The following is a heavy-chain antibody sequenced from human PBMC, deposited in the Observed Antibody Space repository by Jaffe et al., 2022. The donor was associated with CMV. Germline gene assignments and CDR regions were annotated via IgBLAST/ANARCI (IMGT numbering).Heavy chain of an antibody. Sequence: EVQLVESGGGLVQPGGSLRLSCAASGFTVSSNYMSWVRQAPGKGLEWVSVIYSGGSTYYADSVKGRFTISRDNSKNTLYLQMNSLRAEDTAVYYCARAGPVVVVTAHPHWYFDLWGRGTLVTVSS. J-gene: IGHJ2*01. CDR1: GFTVSSNY. D-gene: IGHD2-21*02. CDR3: ARAGPVVVVTAHPHWYFDL. V-gene: IGHV3-66*01. CDR2: IYSGGST.